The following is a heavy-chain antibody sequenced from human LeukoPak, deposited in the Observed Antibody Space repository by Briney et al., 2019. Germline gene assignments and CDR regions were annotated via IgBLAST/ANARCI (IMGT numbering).Heavy chain of an antibody. CDR1: GGSISSYY. CDR3: ASGGYSGYDTPPFDY. J-gene: IGHJ4*02. Sequence: PSETLSLTCTVSGGSISSYYWSWNRQPPGKGLEWIVYIYYSGSTNYNPSLKSRVTISVDTSKNQFSLKLSSVTAADTAVYYCASGGYSGYDTPPFDYWGQGTLVTVSS. CDR2: IYYSGST. V-gene: IGHV4-59*01. D-gene: IGHD5-12*01.